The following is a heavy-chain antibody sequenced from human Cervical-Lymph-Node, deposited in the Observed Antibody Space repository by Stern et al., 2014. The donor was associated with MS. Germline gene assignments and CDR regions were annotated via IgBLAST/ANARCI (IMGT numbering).Heavy chain of an antibody. Sequence: VQLVQSGAEVKKPGESLKISCKLSGYSFTIYYIAWVRQMPGKGLEWMGVIYPYDSDTTNSPSFQGQVTSSADKSTTTAYLQWSSLRASDTAMYYCARHVQGFDYWGQGTLVTVSS. CDR3: ARHVQGFDY. J-gene: IGHJ4*02. CDR2: IYPYDSDT. V-gene: IGHV5-51*01. CDR1: GYSFTIYY.